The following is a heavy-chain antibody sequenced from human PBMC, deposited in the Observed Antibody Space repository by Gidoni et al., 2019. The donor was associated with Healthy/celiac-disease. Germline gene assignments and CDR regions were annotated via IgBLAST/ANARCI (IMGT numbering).Heavy chain of an antibody. CDR2: IIPILGIA. V-gene: IGHV1-69*08. CDR3: ARDAGSGLPDY. J-gene: IGHJ4*02. Sequence: QVQLVQSGAEVKKPGSSVKVSCKASGGTFSSYTISWVRQAPGQGLEWMGRIIPILGIANYAQKFQGRVTITADKSTSTAYMELSSLRSEDTAVYYCARDAGSGLPDYWGQGTLVTVSS. D-gene: IGHD6-19*01. CDR1: GGTFSSYT.